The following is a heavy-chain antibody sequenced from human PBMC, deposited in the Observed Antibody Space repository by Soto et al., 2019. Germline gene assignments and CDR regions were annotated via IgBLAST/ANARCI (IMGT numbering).Heavy chain of an antibody. Sequence: SETLSLTCTVSGGFIISYYWSWIRQPPGKGLEWIGYIYYSGSTNYNPSLKSRVTISVDTSKNQFSLKLSSVTAADTAVYYCATSDGRYWGQGTLVTVS. CDR1: GGFIISYY. J-gene: IGHJ4*02. CDR2: IYYSGST. CDR3: ATSDGRY. V-gene: IGHV4-59*01.